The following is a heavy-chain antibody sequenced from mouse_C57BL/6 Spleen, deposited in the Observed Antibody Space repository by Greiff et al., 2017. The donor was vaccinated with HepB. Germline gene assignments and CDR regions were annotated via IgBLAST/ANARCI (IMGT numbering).Heavy chain of an antibody. D-gene: IGHD2-4*01. CDR1: GFTFSSYA. CDR2: ISSGGDYI. CDR3: TREGIYYDYEFDY. J-gene: IGHJ2*01. Sequence: EVHLVESGEGLVKPGGSLKLSCAASGFTFSSYAMSWVRQTPEKRLEWVAYISSGGDYIYYADTVKGRFTISRDNARNTLYLQMSSLKSEDTAMYYCTREGIYYDYEFDYWGQGTTLTVSS. V-gene: IGHV5-9-1*02.